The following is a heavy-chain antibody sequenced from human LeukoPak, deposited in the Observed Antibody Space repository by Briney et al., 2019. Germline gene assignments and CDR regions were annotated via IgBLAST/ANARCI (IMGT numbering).Heavy chain of an antibody. J-gene: IGHJ6*03. V-gene: IGHV4-59*11. Sequence: SETLSLTCTVSGGSISSHYWSWIRQPPGKGLEWIGYIYYSGSTNYNPSLKRRVTISVDTSKNQFSLKLSSVTAADTAVYYCARDITIFGVAPNFMDVWGKGTTVTVSS. CDR2: IYYSGST. D-gene: IGHD3-3*01. CDR3: ARDITIFGVAPNFMDV. CDR1: GGSISSHY.